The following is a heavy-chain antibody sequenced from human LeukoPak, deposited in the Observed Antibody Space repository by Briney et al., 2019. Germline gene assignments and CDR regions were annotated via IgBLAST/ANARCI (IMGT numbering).Heavy chain of an antibody. CDR1: GFTFSNYW. V-gene: IGHV3-74*01. CDR2: INSDGSST. D-gene: IGHD3-22*01. CDR3: ARVHNYYDSSGYSKFDY. Sequence: GGSLRLSCAASGFTFSNYWMHWVRQVPGKGLVWVSRINSDGSSTSYADSVKGRFTISRDNAKNTLYLQMNSLRAEDTAVYYCARVHNYYDSSGYSKFDYWGQGTLVTVSS. J-gene: IGHJ4*02.